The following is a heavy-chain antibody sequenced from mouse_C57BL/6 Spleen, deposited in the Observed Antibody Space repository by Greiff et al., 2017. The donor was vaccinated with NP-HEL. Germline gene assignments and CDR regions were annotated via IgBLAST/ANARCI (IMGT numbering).Heavy chain of an antibody. D-gene: IGHD2-3*01. J-gene: IGHJ4*01. Sequence: EVQVVESGGGLVKPGGSLKLSCAASGFTFSSYAMSWVRQTPEKRLEWVATISDGGSYTYYPDNVKGRFTISRDNAKNNLYLQMSHLKSEDTAMYYCARDEGLLPAMDYWGQGTSVTVSS. V-gene: IGHV5-4*01. CDR3: ARDEGLLPAMDY. CDR2: ISDGGSYT. CDR1: GFTFSSYA.